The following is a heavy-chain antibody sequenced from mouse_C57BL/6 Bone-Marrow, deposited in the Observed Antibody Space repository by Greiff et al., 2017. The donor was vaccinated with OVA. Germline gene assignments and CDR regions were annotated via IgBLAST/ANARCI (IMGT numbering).Heavy chain of an antibody. J-gene: IGHJ3*01. V-gene: IGHV6-3*01. D-gene: IGHD1-1*01. Sequence: EVKLMESGGGLVQPGGSMKLSCVASGFTFSNYWMNWVRQSPEKGLEWVAQIRLKSDNYATHYAESVKGRFTISRDDSKSSVYLQMNNLRAEDTGIYYCTGGYYDGGFAYWGQGTLVTVSA. CDR1: GFTFSNYW. CDR3: TGGYYDGGFAY. CDR2: IRLKSDNYAT.